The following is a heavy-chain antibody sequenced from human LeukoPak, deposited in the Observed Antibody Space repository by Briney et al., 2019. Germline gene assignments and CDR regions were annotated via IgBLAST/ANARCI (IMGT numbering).Heavy chain of an antibody. J-gene: IGHJ3*02. CDR1: GFTFSSYA. CDR3: ARGPYSRLAFDI. CDR2: ISYDGSNK. Sequence: PGGSLRLSCAASGFTFSSYAMHWVRQAPGKGLEWVAVISYDGSNKYYADSVKGRFTISRDNSKNTLYLQINSLRAEDTAVYYCARGPYSRLAFDIWGQGTMVTVSS. D-gene: IGHD6-13*01. V-gene: IGHV3-30*04.